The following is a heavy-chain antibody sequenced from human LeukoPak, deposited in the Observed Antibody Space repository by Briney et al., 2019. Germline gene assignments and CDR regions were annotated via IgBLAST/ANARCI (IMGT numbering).Heavy chain of an antibody. D-gene: IGHD3-10*01. CDR3: ARGGHYGSGSYYNV. V-gene: IGHV3-7*01. CDR1: GFTFSSYW. J-gene: IGHJ4*02. CDR2: IKQDGSEK. Sequence: GGSLRLSCAASGFTFSSYWMSWVREAPGKGLEWVANIKQDGSEKYYVDSVKGRFTISRDNTKNSLYLQMNSLRAEDTAVYYCARGGHYGSGSYYNVWGQGTLVTVSS.